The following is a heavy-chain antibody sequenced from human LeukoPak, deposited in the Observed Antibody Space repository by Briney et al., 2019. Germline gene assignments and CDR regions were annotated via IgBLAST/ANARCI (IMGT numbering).Heavy chain of an antibody. J-gene: IGHJ4*02. Sequence: GGSLRLSCAASGFTFSSYAMSWVRQAPGQGLEWVSVISDSGDYTSYADSVRGRFTISRNNSRNTLYLQMISLRPEDTAVYYCAKDTSIGKYCTNGVCSPFDYWGQGTLVTVSS. CDR2: ISDSGDYT. CDR3: AKDTSIGKYCTNGVCSPFDY. D-gene: IGHD2-8*01. V-gene: IGHV3-23*01. CDR1: GFTFSSYA.